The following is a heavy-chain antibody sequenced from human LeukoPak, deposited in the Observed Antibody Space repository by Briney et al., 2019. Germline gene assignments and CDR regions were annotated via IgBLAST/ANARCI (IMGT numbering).Heavy chain of an antibody. CDR1: GYAFTGYY. J-gene: IGHJ4*02. Sequence: ASVKVPCKASGYAFTGYYMHWVRQAPGQGLEWMGWINPNSGGTNYAQKFQGRVTMTRDTSISTAYMELSRLRSDDTAVYYCARSKSRDGYLLGYWGQGTLVTVSS. V-gene: IGHV1-2*02. CDR3: ARSKSRDGYLLGY. CDR2: INPNSGGT. D-gene: IGHD5-24*01.